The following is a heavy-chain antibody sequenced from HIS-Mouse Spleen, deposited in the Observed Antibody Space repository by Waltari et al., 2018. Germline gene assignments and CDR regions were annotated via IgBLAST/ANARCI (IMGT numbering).Heavy chain of an antibody. CDR1: GGSFSGYY. D-gene: IGHD1-26*01. Sequence: QVQLQQWGAGLLKPSEPLSLTCAVYGGSFSGYYWSWIRQHPGKGLEWIGEINHSGSTNYNPSLKSRVTISVDTSKNQFSLKLSSVTAADTAVYYCARGALRGSYYWGEYFQHWGQGTLVTVSS. J-gene: IGHJ1*01. V-gene: IGHV4-34*01. CDR3: ARGALRGSYYWGEYFQH. CDR2: INHSGST.